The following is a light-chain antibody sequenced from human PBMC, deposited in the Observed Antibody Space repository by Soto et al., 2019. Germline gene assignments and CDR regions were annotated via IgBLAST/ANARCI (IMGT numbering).Light chain of an antibody. CDR3: CSYAGGSTHVV. Sequence: QSVLTQPASVSGSPGQSITISCTGTSSDAVIYNLVAWYQQHPGSVPRLVIYEGNKRPSGVSSRFSGSKSDNKASLTISGLQAEDEADYFFCSYAGGSTHVVFGAGTKLTVL. V-gene: IGLV2-23*01. CDR1: SSDAVIYNL. J-gene: IGLJ2*01. CDR2: EGN.